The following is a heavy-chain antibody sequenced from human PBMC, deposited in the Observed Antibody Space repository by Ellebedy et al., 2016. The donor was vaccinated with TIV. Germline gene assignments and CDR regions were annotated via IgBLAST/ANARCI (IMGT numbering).Heavy chain of an antibody. D-gene: IGHD2-15*01. J-gene: IGHJ3*02. CDR2: ISDDGSTK. V-gene: IGHV3-30*01. CDR3: AREVGYCRGGSCYSDYAFDM. Sequence: GESLKISCAASGFTLSSFAMHWVRQAPGKGLEWVAVISDDGSTKYHADSVKGRFTISRDKSKNTLYLQMNSLRAEDTAVYYCAREVGYCRGGSCYSDYAFDMWGQGTMVTVSS. CDR1: GFTLSSFA.